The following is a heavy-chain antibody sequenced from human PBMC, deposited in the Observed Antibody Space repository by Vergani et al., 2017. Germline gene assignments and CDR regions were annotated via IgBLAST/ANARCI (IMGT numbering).Heavy chain of an antibody. V-gene: IGHV3-9*01. J-gene: IGHJ4*02. D-gene: IGHD5-12*01. Sequence: EVQLVESGGGLVQPGRSLRLSCAASGFTFDDYAMHWVRQAPGKGLEWVSGISWNSGSIGYADSVKGRFTISRDNVKNSLYLQMNSLRAEDTAVYYCARVAGYRGVYFDYWGQGTLVTVSS. CDR2: ISWNSGSI. CDR3: ARVAGYRGVYFDY. CDR1: GFTFDDYA.